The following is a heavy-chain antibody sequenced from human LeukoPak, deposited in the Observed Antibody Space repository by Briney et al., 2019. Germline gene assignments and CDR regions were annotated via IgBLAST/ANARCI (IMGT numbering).Heavy chain of an antibody. CDR2: IYYSGST. CDR3: ARAWDGDRFDY. Sequence: PSETLSLTCTVSGVSISSYYWSWVRQPPGKGLEWIGYIYYSGSTNYNPSLKSRVTISVDTSRNQFSLKLSSVTAADMAVYYCARAWDGDRFDYWGQGTLVTVSS. CDR1: GVSISSYY. D-gene: IGHD4-17*01. J-gene: IGHJ4*02. V-gene: IGHV4-59*01.